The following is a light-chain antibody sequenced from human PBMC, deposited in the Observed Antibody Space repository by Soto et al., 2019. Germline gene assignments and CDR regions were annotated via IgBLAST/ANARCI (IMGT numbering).Light chain of an antibody. J-gene: IGKJ2*02. V-gene: IGKV3-11*01. CDR2: DAY. Sequence: EIVLTQSPGTLSLSPGERATLSCRASQSISSSSLAWYQQKVGQAPRLLIYDAYTRATGVGARFTGSGSATDFSLTITSLEPEDFAVYYCQQRGKWPSTFGPGTKVDIK. CDR3: QQRGKWPST. CDR1: QSISSSS.